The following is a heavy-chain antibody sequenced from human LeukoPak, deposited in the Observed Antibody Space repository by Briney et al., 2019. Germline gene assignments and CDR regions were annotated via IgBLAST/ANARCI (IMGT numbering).Heavy chain of an antibody. Sequence: GGSLRLSCAAAGFTFSSYSMNWVRQAPGKGLECVSSISISSGYIYYADSVKGRFTISRDNAKNSLYLQMNSLRAEDTAVYYCVRDRNWGSGWFASWGQGTLVTVSS. CDR3: VRDRNWGSGWFAS. D-gene: IGHD7-27*01. CDR2: ISISSGYI. V-gene: IGHV3-21*01. J-gene: IGHJ5*01. CDR1: GFTFSSYS.